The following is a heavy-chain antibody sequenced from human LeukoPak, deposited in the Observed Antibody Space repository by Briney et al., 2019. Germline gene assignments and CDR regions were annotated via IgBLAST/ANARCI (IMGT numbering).Heavy chain of an antibody. J-gene: IGHJ5*02. CDR3: ARDRGYCSSTSCYPGHWFDP. CDR2: ISYDGSNK. Sequence: GGSLRLSCAASGFTFSSYAMHWVRQAPGKGLEWVAVISYDGSNKYYADSVKGRFTISRDNSKNTLYLQMNSLRAEDTAVYYCARDRGYCSSTSCYPGHWFDPWGQGTLVTVSS. D-gene: IGHD2-2*01. CDR1: GFTFSSYA. V-gene: IGHV3-30*04.